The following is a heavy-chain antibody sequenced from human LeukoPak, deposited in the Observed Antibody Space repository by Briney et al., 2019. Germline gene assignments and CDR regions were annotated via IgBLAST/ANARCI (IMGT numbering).Heavy chain of an antibody. CDR3: ARDRDVVVVAAYDY. Sequence: PGGSLRLSCAASGFTFSDYYMSWIRQAPGKGLEWVSYISSSSSYTNYADSVKGRFTISRDNAGNSLYLQMNRMREENTVVYYCARDRDVVVVAAYDYWGQGTLVTVSS. D-gene: IGHD2-15*01. V-gene: IGHV3-11*06. CDR1: GFTFSDYY. CDR2: ISSSSSYT. J-gene: IGHJ4*02.